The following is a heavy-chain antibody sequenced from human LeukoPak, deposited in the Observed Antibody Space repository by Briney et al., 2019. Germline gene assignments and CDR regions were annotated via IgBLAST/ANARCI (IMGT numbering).Heavy chain of an antibody. CDR2: ISSSGSTI. CDR1: GFTFSSYE. CDR3: ARILPYQLLHAYFDY. Sequence: GRSLRLSCAASGFTFSSYEMNWVRQAPGKGLEWVSYISSSGSTIYYADSVKGRFTISRDDAKNSLYLQMNSLRAEDTAVYYCARILPYQLLHAYFDYWGQGTLVTVSS. D-gene: IGHD2-2*01. V-gene: IGHV3-48*03. J-gene: IGHJ4*02.